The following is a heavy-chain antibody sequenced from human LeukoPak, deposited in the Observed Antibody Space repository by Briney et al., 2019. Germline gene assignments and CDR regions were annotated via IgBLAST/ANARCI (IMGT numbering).Heavy chain of an antibody. D-gene: IGHD1-14*01. V-gene: IGHV4-38-2*02. CDR2: IYHSGST. J-gene: IGHJ3*02. CDR3: ARFTGLPYAFDI. Sequence: SETLSLTCTVSGYSISSGYYWGWIRQPPGKGLEWIGSIYHSGSTYYNPSLKSRVTISVDTSKNQFSLKLSSVTAADTAVYYCARFTGLPYAFDIWGQGTMVTVSS. CDR1: GYSISSGYY.